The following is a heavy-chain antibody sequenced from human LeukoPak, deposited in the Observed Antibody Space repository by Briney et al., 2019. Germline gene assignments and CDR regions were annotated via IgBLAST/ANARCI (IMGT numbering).Heavy chain of an antibody. Sequence: GGSLRLSCAASGFTFSGSAMHWVRQASGKGLEWVGRIRSKVNSYATAYTESVKGRFTISRDDSKNMAYLQMNSLKTEDTAVYYCARYCSRTICYGWGQGTLVTVSS. J-gene: IGHJ4*02. CDR2: IRSKVNSYAT. V-gene: IGHV3-73*01. CDR1: GFTFSGSA. D-gene: IGHD2-2*01. CDR3: ARYCSRTICYG.